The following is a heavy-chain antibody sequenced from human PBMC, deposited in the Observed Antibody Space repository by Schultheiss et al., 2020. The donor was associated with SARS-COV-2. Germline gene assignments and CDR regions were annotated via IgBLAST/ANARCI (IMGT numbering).Heavy chain of an antibody. V-gene: IGHV4-59*06. Sequence: SQTLSLTCTVSGGSISSYYYNWIRQPPGKGLEWIGYIYYSGSTYYNPSLKSRVTISVDTSKNQFSLKLSSVTAADTAVYYCASGIAPFDYWGQGTLVTVSS. CDR1: GGSISSYY. J-gene: IGHJ4*02. CDR2: IYYSGST. D-gene: IGHD6-13*01. CDR3: ASGIAPFDY.